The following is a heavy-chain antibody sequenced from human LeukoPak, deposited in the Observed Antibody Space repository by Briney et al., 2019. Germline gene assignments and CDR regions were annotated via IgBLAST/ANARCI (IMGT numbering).Heavy chain of an antibody. CDR2: IYYSGST. D-gene: IGHD5-24*01. Sequence: SETLSLTCTVSGGSISSSSYYWGWIRQPPGKGLEWIGSIYYSGSTYYNPSLKSRVIISVDTSKNQFSLKLSSVTAADTAVYYCARHRDGYNYGFDYWGQGTLVTVSS. CDR3: ARHRDGYNYGFDY. J-gene: IGHJ4*02. CDR1: GGSISSSSYY. V-gene: IGHV4-39*01.